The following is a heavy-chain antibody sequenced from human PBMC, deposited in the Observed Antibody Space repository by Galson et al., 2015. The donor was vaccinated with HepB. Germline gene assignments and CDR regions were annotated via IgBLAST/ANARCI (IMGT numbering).Heavy chain of an antibody. D-gene: IGHD2-2*01. J-gene: IGHJ6*02. CDR1: GYTFTSYG. CDR2: ISAYNGNT. V-gene: IGHV1-18*01. CDR3: ARRVVVVPVDYYGMDV. Sequence: SVKVSCKASGYTFTSYGISWVRQAPGQGLEWMGWISAYNGNTNYAQKLQGRVTMTTDTSTSTAYMELRSLRSDDTAVYYCARRVVVVPVDYYGMDVWGQGTTVTVSS.